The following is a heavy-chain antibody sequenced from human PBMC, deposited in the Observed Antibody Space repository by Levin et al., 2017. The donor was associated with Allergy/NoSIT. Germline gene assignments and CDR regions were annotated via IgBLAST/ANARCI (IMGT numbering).Heavy chain of an antibody. CDR1: GFTFSNYA. CDR3: VRGAADGTYHYYYYMDV. D-gene: IGHD6-13*01. CDR2: ISDDGSSE. J-gene: IGHJ6*03. Sequence: PGGSLRLSCAASGFTFSNYAMHWVRQAPGKGLEWVGVISDDGSSEFYIDSVKGRFTISRDNSKNRLYLQMDSLRAEDTALYYCVRGAADGTYHYYYYMDVWGKGTTVTVSS. V-gene: IGHV3-30-3*01.